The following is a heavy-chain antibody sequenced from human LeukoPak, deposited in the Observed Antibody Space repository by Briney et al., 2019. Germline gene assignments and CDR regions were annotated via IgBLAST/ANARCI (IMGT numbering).Heavy chain of an antibody. D-gene: IGHD2-2*01. CDR1: GIIFSDYA. V-gene: IGHV3-23*01. Sequence: GGSLRLSCAASGIIFSDYAMSWVRQAPGKGLDWVSVVSSSDGSTDYADSVQGRFTISRDNSKEMLYLHMNSLRAEDSAVYFCAKGKTPSSYAALDYWGRGTLVTVSS. CDR2: VSSSDGST. CDR3: AKGKTPSSYAALDY. J-gene: IGHJ4*02.